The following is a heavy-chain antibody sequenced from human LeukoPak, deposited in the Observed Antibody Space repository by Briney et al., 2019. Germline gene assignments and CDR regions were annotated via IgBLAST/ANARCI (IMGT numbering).Heavy chain of an antibody. CDR3: ASQQLGYCSSTSCYFDY. D-gene: IGHD2-2*01. CDR2: IIPIFGTA. J-gene: IGHJ4*02. CDR1: GGTFSSYA. V-gene: IGHV1-69*13. Sequence: ASEKVSCKASGGTFSSYAISWVRQAPGQGLDWMGGIIPIFGTANYAQKFQGRVTITADESTSTAYMELSSLRSEDTAVYYCASQQLGYCSSTSCYFDYWGQGTLVTVSS.